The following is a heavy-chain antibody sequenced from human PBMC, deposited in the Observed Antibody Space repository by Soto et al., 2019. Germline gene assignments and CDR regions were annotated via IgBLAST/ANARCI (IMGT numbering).Heavy chain of an antibody. D-gene: IGHD3-3*01. CDR1: GFTFGDYA. CDR3: TRDRSYYDFWSGFDY. V-gene: IGHV3-49*04. J-gene: IGHJ4*02. Sequence: GGSLRLSCTASGFTFGDYAMSWVRQAPGKGLEWVGFIRSKAYGGTTESAAPVKGRFTISRDDYKSIAYLQMNSLKTEDTAVYYCTRDRSYYDFWSGFDYWCQGT. CDR2: IRSKAYGGTT.